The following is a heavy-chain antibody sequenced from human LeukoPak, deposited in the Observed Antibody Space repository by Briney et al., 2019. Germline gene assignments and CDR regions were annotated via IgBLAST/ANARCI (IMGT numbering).Heavy chain of an antibody. J-gene: IGHJ6*02. D-gene: IGHD5-18*01. CDR3: YVDTAMAPRYYYYGMDV. V-gene: IGHV5-51*01. Sequence: GESLKISCKGSGHSFTSYWIGWVRQMPGKGLEWMGIIYPGDSDTRYSPSFQGQVTISADKSISTAYLQWSSLKASDTAMYYCYVDTAMAPRYYYYGMDVWGQGTTVTVSS. CDR2: IYPGDSDT. CDR1: GHSFTSYW.